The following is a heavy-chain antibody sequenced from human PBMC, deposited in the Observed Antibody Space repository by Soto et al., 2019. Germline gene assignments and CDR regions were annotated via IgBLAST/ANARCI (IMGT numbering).Heavy chain of an antibody. CDR3: ARRFSGTGRYFDY. CDR2: INQSGST. CDR1: GASFSGYY. J-gene: IGHJ4*02. Sequence: QVQLQQWGAGLLKPSETLSLSCADYGASFSGYYWNWIRQPPGKGLEWIGEINQSGSTNYSPSLKTRVTISVDTSKKQFSLRVSSVTAADTAVYYCARRFSGTGRYFDYWGQGTLVTVSS. V-gene: IGHV4-34*02. D-gene: IGHD1-1*01.